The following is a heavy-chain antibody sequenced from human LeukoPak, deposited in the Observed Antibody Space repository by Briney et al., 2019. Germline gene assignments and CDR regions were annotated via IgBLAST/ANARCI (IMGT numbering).Heavy chain of an antibody. J-gene: IGHJ4*02. D-gene: IGHD1-7*01. CDR1: GFTFSNYW. CDR2: LKQDGNDK. CDR3: ARGGNYGSFDY. Sequence: GGSLRLSCEASGFTFSNYWMTWVRQPPGKGLEWVANLKQDGNDKYYVDSVKGRFTISRDNAKNSLHLQMNSLSAEDTAVYYCARGGNYGSFDYWGQGILVIVSS. V-gene: IGHV3-7*01.